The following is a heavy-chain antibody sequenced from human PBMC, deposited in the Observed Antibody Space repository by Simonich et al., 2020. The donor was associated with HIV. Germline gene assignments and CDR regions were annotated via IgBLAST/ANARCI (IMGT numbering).Heavy chain of an antibody. CDR1: GGTFSSFA. J-gene: IGHJ4*02. V-gene: IGHV1-69*13. CDR2: ITPNFGTA. CDR3: ARKGGGRGVYYFDY. Sequence: QVQLVQSGAEVKKPGSSVKVSCKASGGTFSSFAISGVRQAPGLGLEWVGGITPNFGTANYAQRFPGRVTITADESTSTAYMELSSLRSEDTGIYYCARKGGGRGVYYFDYWGQGTLVTVSS. D-gene: IGHD3-10*01.